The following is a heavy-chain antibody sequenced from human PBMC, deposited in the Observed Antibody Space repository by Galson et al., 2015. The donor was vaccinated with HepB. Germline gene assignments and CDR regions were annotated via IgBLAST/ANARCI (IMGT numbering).Heavy chain of an antibody. CDR2: ISVYNGDT. D-gene: IGHD6-19*01. V-gene: IGHV1-18*04. Sequence: SVKVSCKASGYTFTSYGFSWVRQAPGQGLEWVGWISVYNGDTNYAQNYQGRVTMTTDTSTNTAYMELRSLRSDDTAVYYCARDPTRGYYSSGWLEYWGQGTLVIVSS. CDR3: ARDPTRGYYSSGWLEY. CDR1: GYTFTSYG. J-gene: IGHJ4*02.